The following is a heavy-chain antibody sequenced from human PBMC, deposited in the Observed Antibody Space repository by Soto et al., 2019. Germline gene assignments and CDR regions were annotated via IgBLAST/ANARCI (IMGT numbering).Heavy chain of an antibody. V-gene: IGHV2-5*02. CDR2: IYWDDDD. CDR3: TLVIRGVIWN. CDR1: GFSLSTSGLG. Sequence: QITLKESGPTLVKPTQTLTLTCNFSGFSLSTSGLGVSWIRQPPGKALEWLALIYWDDDDRYSPSLKNRLSLSQDTSTTQVVLTLTNLHRADTATYFCTLVIRGVIWNWGPGTLVTVSS. D-gene: IGHD3-10*01. J-gene: IGHJ4*02.